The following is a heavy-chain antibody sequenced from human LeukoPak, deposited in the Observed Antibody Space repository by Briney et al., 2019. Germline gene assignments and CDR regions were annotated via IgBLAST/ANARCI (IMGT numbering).Heavy chain of an antibody. CDR3: ARDLRSGSYSNLPGY. CDR1: GFTFSSYW. CDR2: IKQDGSEK. V-gene: IGHV3-7*01. Sequence: TGGSLRLSCAASGFTFSSYWMSWVRQAPGKGLEWVANIKQDGSEKYYVDSVKGRFTISRDNAKNSLYLQMNSLRAEDTAVYYCARDLRSGSYSNLPGYWGQGTLVTVSS. J-gene: IGHJ4*02. D-gene: IGHD3-10*02.